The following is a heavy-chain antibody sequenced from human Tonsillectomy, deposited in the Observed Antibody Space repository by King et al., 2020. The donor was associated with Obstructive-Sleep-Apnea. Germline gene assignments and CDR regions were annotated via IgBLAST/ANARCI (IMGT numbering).Heavy chain of an antibody. J-gene: IGHJ3*02. CDR2: IYYSGST. V-gene: IGHV4-31*03. CDR3: ARDRGYYDSSGYSDAFDI. D-gene: IGHD3-22*01. CDR1: GGSISSGGYY. Sequence: VQLQESGPGLVKPSQTLSLTCTVSGGSISSGGYYWGWIRQHPGKGLEWIGYIYYSGSTYYNPSLKSRVTISVDTSKNQFSLKLSSVTAADTAVYYCARDRGYYDSSGYSDAFDIWGQGTMVTVSS.